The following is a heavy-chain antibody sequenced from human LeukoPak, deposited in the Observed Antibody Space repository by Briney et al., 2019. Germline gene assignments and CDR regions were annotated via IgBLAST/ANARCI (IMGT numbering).Heavy chain of an antibody. V-gene: IGHV3-53*01. Sequence: GGSLRLSCAASGFTVSSNYISWVRQAPGKGLEWVSVIYSGGSTYYADSVKGRFTISRDNSKNTLYLQMNSLRAEDTAVYYCARDLFAYCTNGVCYDYWGQGTLVTVSS. CDR2: IYSGGST. CDR1: GFTVSSNY. J-gene: IGHJ4*02. CDR3: ARDLFAYCTNGVCYDY. D-gene: IGHD2-8*01.